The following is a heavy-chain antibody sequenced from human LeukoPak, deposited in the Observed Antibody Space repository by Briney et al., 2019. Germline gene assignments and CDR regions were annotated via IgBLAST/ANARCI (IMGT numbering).Heavy chain of an antibody. J-gene: IGHJ6*02. CDR1: GGSISSGGHS. CDR3: AGSPDKYYYGMDV. CDR2: IYHSGSGST. D-gene: IGHD1-14*01. V-gene: IGHV4-30-2*01. Sequence: SETLSLTCTVSGGSISSGGHSWSWIRQPPGKGLEWIGYIYHSGSGSTYYHPSLKSRVTISIDKSKNQFSLKLNSVTAADTAVYYCAGSPDKYYYGMDVWGQGTTVTVSS.